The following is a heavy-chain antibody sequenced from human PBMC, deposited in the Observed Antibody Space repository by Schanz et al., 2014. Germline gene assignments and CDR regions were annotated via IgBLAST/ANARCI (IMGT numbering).Heavy chain of an antibody. V-gene: IGHV3-21*01. D-gene: IGHD2-21*01. CDR1: GFNFSSYS. CDR3: ARKSLVSAHYDS. CDR2: ISYGTSYI. Sequence: EVQLVESGGGLVKPGGSLRLSCAASGFNFSSYSLNWVRQAPGKGLEWVSSISYGTSYIYYAESVKGRFTISRDISKNTLYLQMGSLRAEDVAVYYCARKSLVSAHYDSWGQGTLVTVSS. J-gene: IGHJ4*02.